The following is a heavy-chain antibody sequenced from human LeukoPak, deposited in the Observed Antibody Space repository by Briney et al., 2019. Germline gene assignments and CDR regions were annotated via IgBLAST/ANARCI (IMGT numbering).Heavy chain of an antibody. CDR3: ARVGVVPAVGKFDP. V-gene: IGHV4-34*01. Sequence: PSETLSLTCAVYGGSFSGYYWSWIRQPPGKGLEWIGEINHSGSTNYNPSLKSRVTISVDTSKNQFSLKLSSVTAADTAVYYCARVGVVPAVGKFDPWGQGTLVTVSS. CDR2: INHSGST. D-gene: IGHD2-2*01. J-gene: IGHJ5*02. CDR1: GGSFSGYY.